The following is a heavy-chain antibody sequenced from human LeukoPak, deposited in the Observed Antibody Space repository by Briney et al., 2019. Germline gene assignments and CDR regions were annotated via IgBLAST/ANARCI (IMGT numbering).Heavy chain of an antibody. D-gene: IGHD6-13*01. Sequence: PGGSLRLSCAASGFTFSGYAMSWVRLAPGEGLEWVSGITAGGDSTYYAESVKGRFTMSRDNLKNMVLLQMSTLRAEDTAIYYCAKSHASIWNAYDYWGQGTLVTVSS. J-gene: IGHJ4*02. CDR2: ITAGGDST. V-gene: IGHV3-23*01. CDR1: GFTFSGYA. CDR3: AKSHASIWNAYDY.